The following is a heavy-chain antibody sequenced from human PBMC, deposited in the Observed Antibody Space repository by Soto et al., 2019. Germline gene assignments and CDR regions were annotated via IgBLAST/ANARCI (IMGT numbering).Heavy chain of an antibody. Sequence: SETLSLTCTVSGDSISSGGYSWSWIRQPPGKGLEWIGYIYHSGSTYYNPSLKSRVTISVDRSKNQFFLKLSSVTAADTAVYFCARVSPYSSSCFDYWGQGTLVTVSS. CDR3: ARVSPYSSSCFDY. CDR2: IYHSGST. V-gene: IGHV4-30-2*01. D-gene: IGHD6-13*01. CDR1: GDSISSGGYS. J-gene: IGHJ4*02.